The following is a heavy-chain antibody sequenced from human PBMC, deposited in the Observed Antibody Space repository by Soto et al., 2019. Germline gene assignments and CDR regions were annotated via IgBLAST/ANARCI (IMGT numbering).Heavy chain of an antibody. CDR2: TYYRSKWYN. V-gene: IGHV6-1*01. CDR3: ARDSQVGYCSSTSCAQKSYNWFDP. CDR1: GDSVSSNSAA. D-gene: IGHD2-2*01. J-gene: IGHJ5*02. Sequence: SGPTLVNPTQTLSLTCAISGDSVSSNSAAWNWIRQSPSRGHEWLGRTYYRSKWYNDYAVSVKSRITINPDTSKNQFSLQLNSVTPEDTAVYYCARDSQVGYCSSTSCAQKSYNWFDPWGQGTLVTVSS.